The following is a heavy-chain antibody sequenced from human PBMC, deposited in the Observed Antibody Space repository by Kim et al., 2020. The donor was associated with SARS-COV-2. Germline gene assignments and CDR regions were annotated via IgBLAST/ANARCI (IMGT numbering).Heavy chain of an antibody. V-gene: IGHV1-24*01. CDR3: VTERRDSSCYLV. J-gene: IGHJ4*02. CDR1: EYSLSEIS. D-gene: IGHD3-22*01. Sequence: ASVKVSCKVSEYSLSEISMHWVRQAPGRGLEWMGGFQPEDAEIIYAQKFQGRVTMTEDTSTDTAYMELSRLRSEDSAVYYCVTERRDSSCYLVWGRGTLVTVSS. CDR2: FQPEDAEI.